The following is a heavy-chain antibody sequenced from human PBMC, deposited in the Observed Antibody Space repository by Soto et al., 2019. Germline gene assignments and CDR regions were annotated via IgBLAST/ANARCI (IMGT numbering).Heavy chain of an antibody. J-gene: IGHJ4*02. CDR3: ARSIGIEGELSLYFDY. CDR1: GGSFSDYY. V-gene: IGHV4-34*01. D-gene: IGHD3-16*02. Sequence: QVQLQQWGAGLLKPSETLSLTCAVYGGSFSDYYLSWIRQPPGKGLEGIGEINHSGTTNYNPSLKSRVTISVDTSKNQFSLKLTSVTAADTAVYSCARSIGIEGELSLYFDYLGQGTLVTVSS. CDR2: INHSGTT.